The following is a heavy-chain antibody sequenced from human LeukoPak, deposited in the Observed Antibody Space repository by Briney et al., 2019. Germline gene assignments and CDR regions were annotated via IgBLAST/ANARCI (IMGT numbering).Heavy chain of an antibody. D-gene: IGHD5-18*01. V-gene: IGHV1-69*06. J-gene: IGHJ4*02. CDR3: VRDPSSGYSYGYFDY. CDR2: IIPIFGTA. Sequence: AASVKVSCKASGYTFTGYYMHWVRQAPGQGLEWMGGIIPIFGTANYAQKFQGRVTITADKSTSTAYMELSSLRSEDTAVYYCVRDPSSGYSYGYFDYWGQGTLVTVSS. CDR1: GYTFTGYY.